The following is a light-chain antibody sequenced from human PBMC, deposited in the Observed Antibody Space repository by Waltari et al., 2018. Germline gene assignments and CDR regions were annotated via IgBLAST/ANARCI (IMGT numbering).Light chain of an antibody. CDR1: PGAVTSRHY. V-gene: IGLV7-46*01. Sequence: QAVVTQEPSLTVSPGGTVTLTCGSIPGAVTSRHYPYWFQQQPGQSPRSLIYNTRNNPSWSPDRFSGSLLGGKAALTIPGVQPEDAANYYCFLSSCGAVIFGGGTKLTVL. CDR2: NTR. J-gene: IGLJ2*01. CDR3: FLSSCGAVI.